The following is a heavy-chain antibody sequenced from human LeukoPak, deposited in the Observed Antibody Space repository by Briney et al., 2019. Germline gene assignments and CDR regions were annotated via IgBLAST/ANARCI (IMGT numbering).Heavy chain of an antibody. J-gene: IGHJ4*02. CDR1: GFSFTSYA. Sequence: PGGSLRLSCAASGFSFTSYAMSWVRQAPGKGLEWVSAISGSGGSTYYADSVKGRFTISRDNSKNTLYLQMNSLRAEDTAVYYCARGRWDILTGPPLDYWGQGTLVTVSS. V-gene: IGHV3-23*01. D-gene: IGHD3-9*01. CDR3: ARGRWDILTGPPLDY. CDR2: ISGSGGST.